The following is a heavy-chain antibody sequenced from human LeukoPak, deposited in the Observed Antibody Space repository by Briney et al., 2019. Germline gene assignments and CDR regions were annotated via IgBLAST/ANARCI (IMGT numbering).Heavy chain of an antibody. Sequence: GGSLRLSCAASGFIFSNYGMHWVRQASGKGLEWVAVISYDGAKQYYADSVKGRFIISRDNSKNTLYLQMNSLRVEDTAVYYCVRSSGYYDFWGQGTPVTVSS. V-gene: IGHV3-30*03. CDR2: ISYDGAKQ. CDR1: GFIFSNYG. CDR3: VRSSGYYDF. D-gene: IGHD3-22*01. J-gene: IGHJ4*02.